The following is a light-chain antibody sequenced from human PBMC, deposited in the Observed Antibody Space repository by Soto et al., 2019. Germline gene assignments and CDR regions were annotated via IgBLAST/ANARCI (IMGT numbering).Light chain of an antibody. Sequence: QSALTQPRSVSGSPGQSVTISCTGTSSDVGGYNYVSWYQQHPGKAPKLMIYDVSKRPSGVPDRFSGSKSGTTSSLTISGLQAEDEADYYCCSYAGSYYVFGTGTQLTVL. V-gene: IGLV2-11*01. CDR2: DVS. CDR1: SSDVGGYNY. CDR3: CSYAGSYYV. J-gene: IGLJ1*01.